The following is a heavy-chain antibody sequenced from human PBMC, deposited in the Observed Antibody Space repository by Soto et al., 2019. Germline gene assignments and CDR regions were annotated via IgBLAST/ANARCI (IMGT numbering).Heavy chain of an antibody. CDR3: ARDGDPYYYDSSGYKYYFDY. J-gene: IGHJ4*02. Sequence: GGSLRLSCAASGFTFSSYAMNWVRQAPGKGLEWISVISNSGHSAYYADSVKGRFTISRDNSKNTLYLQIKSLRAEDTAVYYCARDGDPYYYDSSGYKYYFDYWGQGTLVTVSS. CDR2: ISNSGHSA. V-gene: IGHV3-23*01. D-gene: IGHD3-22*01. CDR1: GFTFSSYA.